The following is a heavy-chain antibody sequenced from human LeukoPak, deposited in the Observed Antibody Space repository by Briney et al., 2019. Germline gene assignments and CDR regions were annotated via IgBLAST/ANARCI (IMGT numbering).Heavy chain of an antibody. CDR1: GGSISSYY. Sequence: SETLSLTCTVSGGSISSYYWSWIRQPPGKGLEWIGYIYYSGSTNCNPSLKSRVTISVDTSKNQFSLKLSSVTAADTAVYYCARDSSGYYYYFDYWGQGTLVTVSS. V-gene: IGHV4-59*01. CDR2: IYYSGST. D-gene: IGHD3-22*01. CDR3: ARDSSGYYYYFDY. J-gene: IGHJ4*02.